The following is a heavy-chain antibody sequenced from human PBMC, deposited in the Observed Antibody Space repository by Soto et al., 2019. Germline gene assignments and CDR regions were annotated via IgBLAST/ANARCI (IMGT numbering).Heavy chain of an antibody. D-gene: IGHD1-26*01. Sequence: PGGSLRLSCAASGFSVSSNYMSWVRQTPGKGLEWVSLIYSVGSTYYADSVKGRFTISRDNSKNTLYLQMNSLRAEDTAVYYCARLEVGWELGVGPLDFWGQGT. V-gene: IGHV3-53*01. CDR2: IYSVGST. J-gene: IGHJ4*02. CDR3: ARLEVGWELGVGPLDF. CDR1: GFSVSSNY.